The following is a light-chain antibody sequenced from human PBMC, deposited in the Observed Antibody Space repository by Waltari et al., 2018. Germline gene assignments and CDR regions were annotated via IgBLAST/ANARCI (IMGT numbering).Light chain of an antibody. Sequence: EIVLTQSPATLSLSPGESATLPCSASQSVRSYLAWFQQNPGQAPRLLIYDASNRATGIPARFSGSGSGTDFTLTISSLEPEDFAVYYCQQRTNWPLTFGGGTKVEIK. J-gene: IGKJ4*01. CDR3: QQRTNWPLT. CDR1: QSVRSY. CDR2: DAS. V-gene: IGKV3-11*01.